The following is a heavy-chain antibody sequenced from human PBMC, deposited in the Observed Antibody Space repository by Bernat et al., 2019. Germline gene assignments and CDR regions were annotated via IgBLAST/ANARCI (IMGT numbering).Heavy chain of an antibody. V-gene: IGHV4-38-2*02. CDR1: GYSISSGYY. D-gene: IGHD2-2*01. Sequence: QVQLQESGPGLVKPSETLSLTCAVSGYSISSGYYWGWIRQPPGKGLEWIGSIYHSGSTYYNPSLKSRVTISVDTSKNQFSLKLSSVTAADTAVYYCAREGYCSSTSCYEPLAFDIWGQGTMVTVSS. J-gene: IGHJ3*02. CDR3: AREGYCSSTSCYEPLAFDI. CDR2: IYHSGST.